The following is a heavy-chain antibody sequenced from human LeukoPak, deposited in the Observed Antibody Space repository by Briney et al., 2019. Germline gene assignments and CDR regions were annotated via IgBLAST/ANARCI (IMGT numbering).Heavy chain of an antibody. V-gene: IGHV5-51*01. J-gene: IGHJ5*02. CDR2: IYPGDSDT. CDR3: ARQGGDTIFGVVYNWFDP. CDR1: GYFFTTYW. Sequence: GESLKISCKGSGYFFTTYWIGWVRQMPGKGLEWMGIIYPGDSDTRYSPSFQGQVTISADKSISTAYLQWSSLKASDTAMYYCARQGGDTIFGVVYNWFDPWGQGTLVTVSS. D-gene: IGHD3-3*01.